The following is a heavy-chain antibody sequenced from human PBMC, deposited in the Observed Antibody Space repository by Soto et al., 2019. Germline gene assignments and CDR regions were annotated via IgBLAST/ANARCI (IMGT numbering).Heavy chain of an antibody. J-gene: IGHJ6*02. V-gene: IGHV1-18*04. CDR2: ISAYNGNT. Sequence: ASVKVSCKASGYIFTSYGISWVRQAPGQGLEWMGWISAYNGNTNYAQKLQGRVTMTTDTSTSTAYMELRSLRSDDTAVYYCARVDCTRCYSYYYYGMDLWGQGTKVTVSS. CDR1: GYIFTSYG. CDR3: ARVDCTRCYSYYYYGMDL. D-gene: IGHD2-2*01.